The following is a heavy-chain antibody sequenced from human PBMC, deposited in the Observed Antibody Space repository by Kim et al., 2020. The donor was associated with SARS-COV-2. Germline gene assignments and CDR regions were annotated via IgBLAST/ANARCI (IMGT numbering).Heavy chain of an antibody. J-gene: IGHJ4*02. CDR1: GGSFSGYY. D-gene: IGHD3-9*01. Sequence: SETLSLTCAVYGGSFSGYYCSWIRKPPRKGMGLIGEVNHSESTNYNPSLKSRVTISLDTSKNQFSLKLSSVTAADTAVYYCSRGWGLRLTRRYYYFDYWGQGTLVTVSS. CDR2: VNHSEST. CDR3: SRGWGLRLTRRYYYFDY. V-gene: IGHV4-34*01.